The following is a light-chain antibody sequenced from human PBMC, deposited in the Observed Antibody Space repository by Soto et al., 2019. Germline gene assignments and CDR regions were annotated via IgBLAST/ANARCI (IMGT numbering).Light chain of an antibody. V-gene: IGKV3-15*01. J-gene: IGKJ5*01. CDR3: QQYGSSLIT. CDR1: QGVTTN. Sequence: EILMTQSPATLSVSPGERVTLSCRAGQGVTTNLAWYQQQSGQSPRLLIYDVSSRATGVPSRFRGNGSETDFPLTLSRLEPEDFAVYYCQQYGSSLITFGQGTRLEI. CDR2: DVS.